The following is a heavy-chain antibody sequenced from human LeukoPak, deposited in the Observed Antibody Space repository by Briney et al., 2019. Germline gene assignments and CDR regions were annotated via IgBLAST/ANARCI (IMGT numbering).Heavy chain of an antibody. J-gene: IGHJ4*02. CDR1: GYTFTGYY. CDR3: ARDTDNGS. CDR2: IIPIFGTA. D-gene: IGHD2-8*01. V-gene: IGHV1-69*13. Sequence: SVKVSCKASGYTFTGYYMHWVRQAPGQGLEWMGGIIPIFGTANYAQKFQGRVTITADESTSTAYMELSSLRSEDTAVYYCARDTDNGSWGQGTLVTVSS.